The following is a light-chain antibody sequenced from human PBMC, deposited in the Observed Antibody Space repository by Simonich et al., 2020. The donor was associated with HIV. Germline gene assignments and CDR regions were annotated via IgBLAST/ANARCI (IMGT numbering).Light chain of an antibody. J-gene: IGKJ2*01. CDR2: WAS. CDR1: RSVLYTSNNKHY. Sequence: DIVMTQSPDSLAVSLGERATINCKSSRSVLYTSNNKHYLAWYQQKPGQPPKLLIYWASTRESGVPDRFSGSGSGTDFTLTISSLQAEDVAVYYCQQYYTTLYTFGQGTKLEIK. CDR3: QQYYTTLYT. V-gene: IGKV4-1*01.